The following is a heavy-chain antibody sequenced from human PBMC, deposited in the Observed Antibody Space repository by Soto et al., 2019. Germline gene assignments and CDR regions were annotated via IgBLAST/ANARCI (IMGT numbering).Heavy chain of an antibody. J-gene: IGHJ5*02. Sequence: YGPTRVNPTETLTLTCTCSGFSLSSVRMGVSWIHQPPGKALEWLAHIFSNDEKSYNTSLKNRLTISKDTSRSQVFLTMTNMDPVDTATYLCARSVDADLLGWFDTWGQRTPDTVSS. CDR1: GFSLSSVRMG. V-gene: IGHV2-26*01. D-gene: IGHD1-26*01. CDR3: ARSVDADLLGWFDT. CDR2: IFSNDEK.